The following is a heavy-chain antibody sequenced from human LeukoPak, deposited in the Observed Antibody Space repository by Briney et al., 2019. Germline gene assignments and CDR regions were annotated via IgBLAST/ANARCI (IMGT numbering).Heavy chain of an antibody. CDR3: ARQSVGVAATPNYYYYYGMDV. Sequence: PGGSLRLSCAASGFTFSSYEMNWVRQAPGKGLEWVSYISSSGSTIYYADSVKGRFTISRDNAKNSLYLQMNSLRAEDTAVYYCARQSVGVAATPNYYYYYGMDVWGQGTTVTVSS. CDR2: ISSSGSTI. D-gene: IGHD2-15*01. CDR1: GFTFSSYE. V-gene: IGHV3-48*03. J-gene: IGHJ6*02.